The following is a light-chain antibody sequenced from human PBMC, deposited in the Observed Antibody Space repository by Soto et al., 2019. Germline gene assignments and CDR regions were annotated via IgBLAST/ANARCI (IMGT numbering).Light chain of an antibody. CDR1: SSDVGGYSY. J-gene: IGLJ1*01. CDR2: DVS. Sequence: QSALTQPASVSWSPGRSIAISCTGTSSDVGGYSYVSWYQQQPGKAPKLVISDVSNRPSGVSDRFSGSKSGNTASLTISGLQTEDEADYYCASYTTSSTYVFGTGTKVTVL. CDR3: ASYTTSSTYV. V-gene: IGLV2-14*01.